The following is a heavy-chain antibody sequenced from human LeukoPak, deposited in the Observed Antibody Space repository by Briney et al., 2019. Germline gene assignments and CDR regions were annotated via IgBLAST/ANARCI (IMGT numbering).Heavy chain of an antibody. J-gene: IGHJ4*03. D-gene: IGHD2-2*01. Sequence: PGGSLRLSCAASGFTFSDYYMNWIRQAPGKGLEWVSDISSSSSYTNYADSVKGRFTISRDNAKNSLYLQMNSLRAEDTAIYYCARVPRYCGSTSCYDCWGQGILVTVSS. CDR2: ISSSSSYT. CDR3: ARVPRYCGSTSCYDC. V-gene: IGHV3-11*05. CDR1: GFTFSDYY.